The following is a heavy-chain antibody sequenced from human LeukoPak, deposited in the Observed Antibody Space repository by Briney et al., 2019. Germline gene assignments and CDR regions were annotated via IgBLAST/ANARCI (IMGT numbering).Heavy chain of an antibody. V-gene: IGHV3-48*03. Sequence: GGSLRLSCAASGFTFSSYEMNWVRQAPGRGLEWVSYIGNTGRTIYYTDSVKGRFTISRDNAKTSLYLQMNSPRAEDTAIYYCVRGDRYFFDFWGQGTLVTVSS. J-gene: IGHJ4*02. CDR1: GFTFSSYE. CDR3: VRGDRYFFDF. CDR2: IGNTGRTI.